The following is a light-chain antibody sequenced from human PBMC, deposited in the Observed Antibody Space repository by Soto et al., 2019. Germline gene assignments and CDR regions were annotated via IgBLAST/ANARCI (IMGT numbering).Light chain of an antibody. CDR3: RQRSNWPST. V-gene: IGKV3-11*01. CDR2: DAS. CDR1: QSVSGY. Sequence: EIVLTQSPATLSLSPGNRATLSCRASQSVSGYFAWYQQKPGQAPRRLIYDASTRATGIPARFIGSGSATDFTPTITSLEPEDVVVLYCRQRSNWPSTFGGGTKVEI. J-gene: IGKJ4*01.